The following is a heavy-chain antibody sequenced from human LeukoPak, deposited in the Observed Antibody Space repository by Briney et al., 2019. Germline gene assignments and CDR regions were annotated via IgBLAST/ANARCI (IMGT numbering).Heavy chain of an antibody. CDR1: GYTLSGYY. CDR2: MQPNSGDT. Sequence: ASVKVSCKASGYTLSGYYIHWVRQAPGQGLQWMGWMQPNSGDTNYAQKLQGRVTMTTDTSTSTAYMELRSLRSDDTAVYYCARALKPYYYGSADFDYWGQGTLVTVSS. J-gene: IGHJ4*02. CDR3: ARALKPYYYGSADFDY. V-gene: IGHV1-2*02. D-gene: IGHD3-10*01.